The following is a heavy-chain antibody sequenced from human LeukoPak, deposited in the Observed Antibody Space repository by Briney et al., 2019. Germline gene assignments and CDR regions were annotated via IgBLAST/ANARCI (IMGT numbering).Heavy chain of an antibody. D-gene: IGHD3-10*01. J-gene: IGHJ4*02. V-gene: IGHV1-69*08. CDR2: IIPVLDKT. Sequence: ASVKVSCKASGGTLATYSYSWVRQAPGQGLEWMGRIIPVLDKTNYAQKFQGRVTITADKTTNTAYMDPGRLRSEDTAVYYCARAGQILTGAYFDYWGQGTLVTVSS. CDR3: ARAGQILTGAYFDY. CDR1: GGTLATYS.